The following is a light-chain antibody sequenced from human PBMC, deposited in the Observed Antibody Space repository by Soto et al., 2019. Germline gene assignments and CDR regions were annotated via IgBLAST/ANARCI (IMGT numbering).Light chain of an antibody. CDR3: CSYAGRDTFAI. J-gene: IGLJ2*01. Sequence: QSALTQPASVSGSPGQSISISCTGTRSDVGSYNLVSWYQQHPGKAPKLIISEGTKRPSGVSDRFSASKSGITASLTISGLQTEDEAEYYCCSYAGRDTFAIFGGGTKLTVL. CDR1: RSDVGSYNL. CDR2: EGT. V-gene: IGLV2-23*03.